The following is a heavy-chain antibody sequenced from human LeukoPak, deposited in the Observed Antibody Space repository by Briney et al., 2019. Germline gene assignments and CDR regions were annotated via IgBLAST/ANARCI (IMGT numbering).Heavy chain of an antibody. J-gene: IGHJ4*02. CDR2: IYPGDSDT. CDR1: GCGFTSYW. Sequence: GESLKISCKGSGCGFTSYWIGWVRQMPGKGLEWMGSIYPGDSDTRYSPSFQGQDTISADKSISTAYLQWSSLKASDTAMYYCATHNYDSSGYYYVVQDYWGQGTLVTVSS. CDR3: ATHNYDSSGYYYVVQDY. D-gene: IGHD3-22*01. V-gene: IGHV5-51*01.